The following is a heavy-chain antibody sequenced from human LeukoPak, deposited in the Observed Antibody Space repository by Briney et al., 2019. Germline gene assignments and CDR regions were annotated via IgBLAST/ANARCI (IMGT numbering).Heavy chain of an antibody. CDR3: ARSEGYSSSSNWFDP. Sequence: GVSLRLSCAASGFTFSSYEMNWVRQAPGKGLEWVSYISSSGSTIYYADSVKGRFTISRDNAKNSLYLQMNSLRAEDTAVYYCARSEGYSSSSNWFDPWGQGTLVTVSS. D-gene: IGHD6-13*01. CDR1: GFTFSSYE. CDR2: ISSSGSTI. J-gene: IGHJ5*02. V-gene: IGHV3-48*03.